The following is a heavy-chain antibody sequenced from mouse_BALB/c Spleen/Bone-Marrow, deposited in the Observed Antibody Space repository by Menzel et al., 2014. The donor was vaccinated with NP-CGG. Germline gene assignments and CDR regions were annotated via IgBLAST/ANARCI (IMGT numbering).Heavy chain of an antibody. CDR2: IDPANGNT. V-gene: IGHV14-3*02. D-gene: IGHD4-1*01. J-gene: IGHJ4*01. Sequence: VQLQQSGAELVKPGASVKLSCTASGFNIKDTYMHWVKQRPEQGLEWIGRIDPANGNTKYDPKFQGKATITADTSSNTAYLQRSILTSEDAAVYYCAKWESYAMDYWGQGTSVTVSS. CDR1: GFNIKDTY. CDR3: AKWESYAMDY.